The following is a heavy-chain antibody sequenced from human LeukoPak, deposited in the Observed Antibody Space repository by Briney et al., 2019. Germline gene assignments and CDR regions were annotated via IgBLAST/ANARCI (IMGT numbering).Heavy chain of an antibody. V-gene: IGHV5-51*01. Sequence: GESLKISCKGSGYSFTSYWIDWVRQMPGKGLEWMGIIHLGNSDTRYSPSFQGQVTISADKSISTAYLQWSSLKASDTAMFYCAGAVAGNFYFDQWGQGTLVTVSS. J-gene: IGHJ4*02. D-gene: IGHD6-19*01. CDR3: AGAVAGNFYFDQ. CDR2: IHLGNSDT. CDR1: GYSFTSYW.